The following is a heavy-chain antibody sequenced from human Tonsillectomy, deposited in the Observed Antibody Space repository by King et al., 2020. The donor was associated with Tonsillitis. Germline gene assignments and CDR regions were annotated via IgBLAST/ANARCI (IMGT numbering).Heavy chain of an antibody. J-gene: IGHJ3*02. Sequence: VQLVESGGGLVQPGGSLRLSCAASGFTIISYWMHWVRQAPGKGLVWVSRINSDGSSTSYADSVKGRFTISRDNAKNTLYLQMNSLRAEDTAVYYCARSDYSKDAFDIWGQGTMVTVSS. D-gene: IGHD4-11*01. CDR1: GFTIISYW. V-gene: IGHV3-74*01. CDR2: INSDGSST. CDR3: ARSDYSKDAFDI.